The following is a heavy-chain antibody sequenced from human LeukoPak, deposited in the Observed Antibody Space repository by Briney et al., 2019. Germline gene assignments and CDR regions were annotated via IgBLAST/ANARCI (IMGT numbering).Heavy chain of an antibody. J-gene: IGHJ4*02. CDR3: ARVGITKNLDY. Sequence: PGGSLRLSCAASGFTVSSNYMSWVRQAPGKGLEWVSVIYSGGSTYYADSVKGRFTISRDNSKNTLYLQMNSLRAEDTAVYYCARVGITKNLDYWGQGTLVTVSS. D-gene: IGHD3-10*01. V-gene: IGHV3-53*01. CDR2: IYSGGST. CDR1: GFTVSSNY.